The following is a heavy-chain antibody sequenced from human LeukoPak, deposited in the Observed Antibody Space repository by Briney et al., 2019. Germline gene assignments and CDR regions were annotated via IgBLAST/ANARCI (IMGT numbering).Heavy chain of an antibody. Sequence: SVKVSCKASGGTFSSYAISWVRHAPGQGLEWMGGIIPIFGTANYAQKFQGKVTITADESTSTAYMELSSLRSEDTAVYYCARDPRTMVRGVPAALRFWGQGTLVTVSS. J-gene: IGHJ4*02. CDR2: IIPIFGTA. V-gene: IGHV1-69*13. D-gene: IGHD3-10*01. CDR1: GGTFSSYA. CDR3: ARDPRTMVRGVPAALRF.